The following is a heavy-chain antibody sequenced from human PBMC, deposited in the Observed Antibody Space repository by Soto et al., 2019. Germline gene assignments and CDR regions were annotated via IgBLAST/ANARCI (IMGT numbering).Heavy chain of an antibody. Sequence: QVQLVQSGAEVKKPGSSVKVSCKASGGTFSSYTISWVRQAPGQGLEWMGRIIPILGIANYAQKFQGRVTFTGKKPTSRASKGLGSLKSGDTAVYSCAGLGVDGGSDRGGDYWGQGTLVTVSS. V-gene: IGHV1-69*02. CDR2: IIPILGIA. CDR3: AGLGVDGGSDRGGDY. CDR1: GGTFSSYT. J-gene: IGHJ4*02. D-gene: IGHD3-16*01.